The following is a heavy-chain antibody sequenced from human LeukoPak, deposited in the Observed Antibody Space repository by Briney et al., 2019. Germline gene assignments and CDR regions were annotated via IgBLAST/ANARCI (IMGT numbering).Heavy chain of an antibody. CDR2: ISGSGGNT. CDR3: AKGVYYFDY. Sequence: GGSLRLSCAASGFTFSSYAMRWVRQAPGKGLEWVSSISGSGGNTYYADSVKGRFTISRDNSKNTLYLQMNGLRAEDTAVYYCAKGVYYFDYWGQGTLVTVSS. V-gene: IGHV3-23*01. CDR1: GFTFSSYA. J-gene: IGHJ4*02.